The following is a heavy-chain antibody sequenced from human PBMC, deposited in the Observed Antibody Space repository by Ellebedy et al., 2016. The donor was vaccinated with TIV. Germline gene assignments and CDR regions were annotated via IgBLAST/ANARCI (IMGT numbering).Heavy chain of an antibody. D-gene: IGHD5-18*01. Sequence: PGGSLRLSCAASGFTFRRFWAGWIRQAPGKGLEWVAHMKYDEIERYYANSVKGRFTISRDISKNTLYLQMNSLKPEDTAVYYCARGQWAMVTEMDYWGQGTLVTVSS. CDR1: GFTFRRFW. V-gene: IGHV3-7*02. CDR3: ARGQWAMVTEMDY. CDR2: MKYDEIER. J-gene: IGHJ4*02.